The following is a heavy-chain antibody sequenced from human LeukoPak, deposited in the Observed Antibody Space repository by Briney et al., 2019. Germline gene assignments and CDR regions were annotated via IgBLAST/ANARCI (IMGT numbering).Heavy chain of an antibody. Sequence: SETLSLTCAVSGASISSASDYWGWIRLPPGKGLEWLGSIYYGGSTYDNPSLRSRVTISVDTSKNQFSLKLTSVTAADTAVYYCARIGGGSWRNPGYWFDPWGQGNLVTVSS. CDR3: ARIGGGSWRNPGYWFDP. CDR1: GASISSASDY. CDR2: IYYGGST. V-gene: IGHV4-39*01. D-gene: IGHD2-15*01. J-gene: IGHJ5*02.